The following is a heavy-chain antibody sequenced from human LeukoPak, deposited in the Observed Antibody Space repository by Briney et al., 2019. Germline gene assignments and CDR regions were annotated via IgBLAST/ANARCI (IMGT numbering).Heavy chain of an antibody. J-gene: IGHJ6*03. CDR3: AKVPYYDFWSSFMDV. Sequence: PGGSLRLSCAASGFTFSSYAMSWVRQAPGKGLEWVSAISGSGGSTYYADSVKGRFTISRDNSKNTLYMQMNSLRAEDTAVYYCAKVPYYDFWSSFMDVWGKGTTVTVSS. V-gene: IGHV3-23*01. CDR1: GFTFSSYA. D-gene: IGHD3-3*01. CDR2: ISGSGGST.